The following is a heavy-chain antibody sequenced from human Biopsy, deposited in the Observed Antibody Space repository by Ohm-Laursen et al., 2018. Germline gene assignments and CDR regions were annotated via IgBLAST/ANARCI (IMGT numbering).Heavy chain of an antibody. Sequence: LVKVSCKAPSYTFTDYNIHWMRQAPGQGLEWLGGNIPILGTGNYAQKFQDRVTVAADTSTSTATMELRSLRSDDTAVYYCATKLTGYFHHWGQGTLVIVSS. J-gene: IGHJ1*01. CDR1: SYTFTDYN. CDR2: NIPILGTG. CDR3: ATKLTGYFHH. D-gene: IGHD3-9*01. V-gene: IGHV1-69*06.